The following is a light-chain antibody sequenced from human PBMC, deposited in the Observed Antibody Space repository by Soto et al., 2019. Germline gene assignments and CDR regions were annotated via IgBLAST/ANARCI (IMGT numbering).Light chain of an antibody. J-gene: IGKJ2*01. CDR1: QSISNF. Sequence: DIQMTQSPSSLSASVGDRVTITCRASQSISNFLTSYQQKPGKAPNLLIYGASSLQSGVPSRFSGSGAGTDFTLTITSLQPEDFATYYCQQSYNTPPYTFGQGTRLEIK. CDR2: GAS. V-gene: IGKV1-39*01. CDR3: QQSYNTPPYT.